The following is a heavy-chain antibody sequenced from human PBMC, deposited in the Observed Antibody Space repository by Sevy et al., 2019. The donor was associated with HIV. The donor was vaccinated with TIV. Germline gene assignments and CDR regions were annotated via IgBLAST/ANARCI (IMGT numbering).Heavy chain of an antibody. CDR1: GGSITSLY. V-gene: IGHV4-59*08. CDR2: IYYNGHI. CDR3: AGENAWGRGYS. J-gene: IGHJ4*02. D-gene: IGHD1-26*01. Sequence: SETLSLTCTVSGGSITSLYWNWIRQHPGKGLDWIANIYYNGHINYNPSLKSRVTLSFDTSKNQFSLRLSSVTAADTAMYYCAGENAWGRGYSWGQGTLVTVSS.